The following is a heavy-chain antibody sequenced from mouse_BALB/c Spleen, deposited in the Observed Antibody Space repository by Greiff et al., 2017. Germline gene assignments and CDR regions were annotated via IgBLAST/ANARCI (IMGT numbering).Heavy chain of an antibody. CDR2: INPYNGAT. Sequence: EVQLQQSGPELVKPGASVKISCKASGYSFTGYYMHWVKQSHVKSLEWIGRINPYNGATSYNQNFKDKASLTVDKSSSTAYMELHSLTSEDSAVYYCARGAYYYGSDAMDYWGQGTSVTVSS. D-gene: IGHD1-1*01. CDR1: GYSFTGYY. CDR3: ARGAYYYGSDAMDY. J-gene: IGHJ4*01. V-gene: IGHV1-31*01.